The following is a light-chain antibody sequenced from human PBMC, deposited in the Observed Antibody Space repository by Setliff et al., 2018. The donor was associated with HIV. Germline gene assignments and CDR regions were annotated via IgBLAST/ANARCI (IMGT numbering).Light chain of an antibody. Sequence: QSVLTQPPSVSGSPGQSVAISCTGTSSDVGNYNRVSWYQQPPGTAPKLIIYEVNNRPSGVPDRFSGSKSGNTASLTITGLQAEDEADYYCSSYTRSDTWVFGGGTKVTVL. CDR3: SSYTRSDTWV. V-gene: IGLV2-18*02. CDR1: SSDVGNYNR. CDR2: EVN. J-gene: IGLJ3*02.